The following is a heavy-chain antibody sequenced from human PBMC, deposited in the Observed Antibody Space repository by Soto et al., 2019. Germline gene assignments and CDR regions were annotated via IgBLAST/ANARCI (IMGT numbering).Heavy chain of an antibody. D-gene: IGHD2-21*01. CDR2: LYSGGSS. V-gene: IGHV3-53*01. J-gene: IGHJ4*02. CDR1: GFSVSSNY. CDR3: ARVAFCGSGSCYFFDS. Sequence: EVQLEESGGGLIQPGESLRLSCVASGFSVSSNYMNWIRQAPGGGLEWVSSLYSGGSSYYADDVQGRFTSPTDASKNTVYLRMNSLRVGDTVVYYCARVAFCGSGSCYFFDSWGQGILVTVSS.